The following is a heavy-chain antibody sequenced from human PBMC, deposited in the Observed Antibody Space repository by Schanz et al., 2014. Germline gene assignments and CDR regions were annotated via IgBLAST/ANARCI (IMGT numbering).Heavy chain of an antibody. Sequence: QVPLVESGGGVVQPWRSLRLSCATSGFTFSSYGMHWVRQAPGKGLEWVAVIWFDGNNKYYADSVKGRFTISRDNAKNSLYLEMTSLRGEDTAVYYCARENLNWEAFDIWGQGTMVTVSS. D-gene: IGHD7-27*01. CDR1: GFTFSSYG. V-gene: IGHV3-33*01. CDR3: ARENLNWEAFDI. J-gene: IGHJ3*02. CDR2: IWFDGNNK.